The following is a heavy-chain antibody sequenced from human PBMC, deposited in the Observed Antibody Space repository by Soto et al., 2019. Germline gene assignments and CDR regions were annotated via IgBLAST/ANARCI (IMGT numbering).Heavy chain of an antibody. CDR1: GGSISSYF. CDR3: ARSAPDTDGYFFN. Sequence: SETLSLTCTVSGGSISSYFWSWIRQPPGKGLEWLGYIYHSGSTTYNPSLHSRVTMSVDTTNHQFSLRLTSVTAADTALYLCARSAPDTDGYFFNWGQGTMVTVSS. D-gene: IGHD3-22*01. J-gene: IGHJ4*02. CDR2: IYHSGST. V-gene: IGHV4-59*01.